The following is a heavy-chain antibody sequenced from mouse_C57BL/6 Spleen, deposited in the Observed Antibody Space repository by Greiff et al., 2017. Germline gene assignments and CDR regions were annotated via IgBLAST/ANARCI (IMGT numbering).Heavy chain of an antibody. D-gene: IGHD2-5*01. V-gene: IGHV1-64*01. J-gene: IGHJ2*01. Sequence: QVQLKQPGAELVKPGASVKLSCKASGYTFTSYWMHWVKQRPGQGLEWIGMIHPNSGSTNYNEKFKSKATLTVDKSSSTAYMQLSSLTSEDSAVYYCARKSNPYYFDYWGQGTTLTVSS. CDR3: ARKSNPYYFDY. CDR1: GYTFTSYW. CDR2: IHPNSGST.